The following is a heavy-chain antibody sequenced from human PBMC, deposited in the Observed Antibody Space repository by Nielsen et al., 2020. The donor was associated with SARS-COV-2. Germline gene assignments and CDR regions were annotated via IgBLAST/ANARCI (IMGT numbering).Heavy chain of an antibody. CDR2: IYYSGST. V-gene: IGHV4-31*03. Sequence: SETLSLTCTVSGGSISSGGYYWSWIRQHPGKGLEWIGYIYYSGSTYYNPSLKSRVTISVDTSKNQFSLKLSSVTAADTAVYYCARAYEATYYYDSSGYYWGGCGYWGQGTLVTVSA. CDR3: ARAYEATYYYDSSGYYWGGCGY. D-gene: IGHD3-22*01. CDR1: GGSISSGGYY. J-gene: IGHJ4*02.